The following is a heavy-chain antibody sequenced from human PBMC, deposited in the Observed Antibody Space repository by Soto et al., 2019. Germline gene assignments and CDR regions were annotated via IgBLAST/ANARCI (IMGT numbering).Heavy chain of an antibody. CDR3: ARGPPLRQRGILLFDY. D-gene: IGHD1-20*01. CDR1: GGSFSGYY. CDR2: INHSGST. J-gene: IGHJ4*02. Sequence: QVQLQQWGAGLLKPSETLSLTCAVYGGSFSGYYWSWIRQPPGKGLEWIGEINHSGSTNYNPSLKSRVTISVDTSKNQFSLKLSSVTAADTAVYYCARGPPLRQRGILLFDYWGQGTLVTVSS. V-gene: IGHV4-34*01.